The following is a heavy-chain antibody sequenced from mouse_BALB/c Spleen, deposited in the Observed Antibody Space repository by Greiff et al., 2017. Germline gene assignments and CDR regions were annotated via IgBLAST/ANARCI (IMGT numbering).Heavy chain of an antibody. CDR3: ARSDYRYDWFAY. D-gene: IGHD2-14*01. CDR1: GYTFTSYW. Sequence: VQRVESGAELAKPGASVKMSCKASGYTFTSYWMHWVKQRPGQGLEWIGYINPSTGYTEYNQKFKDKATLTADKSSSTAYMQLSSLTSEDSAVYYCARSDYRYDWFAYWGQGTLVTVSA. V-gene: IGHV1-7*01. CDR2: INPSTGYT. J-gene: IGHJ3*01.